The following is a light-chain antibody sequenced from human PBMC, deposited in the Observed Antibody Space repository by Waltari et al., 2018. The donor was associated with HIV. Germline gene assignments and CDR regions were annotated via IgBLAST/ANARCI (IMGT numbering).Light chain of an antibody. CDR1: SSDVGSYNY. Sequence: QSALTQPRSVSGSPGQSVTISCTGTSSDVGSYNYVSWYHQHPGKAPKLIIYDVSRRPSGLPDRFSGSKSCNTASLTISGLQAEDEADYYCCSYAGNYTGVFGGGTKLTVL. V-gene: IGLV2-11*01. J-gene: IGLJ3*02. CDR2: DVS. CDR3: CSYAGNYTGV.